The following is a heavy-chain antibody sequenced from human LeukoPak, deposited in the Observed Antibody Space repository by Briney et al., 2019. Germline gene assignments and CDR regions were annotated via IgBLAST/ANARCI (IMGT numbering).Heavy chain of an antibody. J-gene: IGHJ4*02. CDR2: IYPRDGST. CDR1: GYTFTSNY. Sequence: AVSVKVSCKASGYTFTSNYIHWVRQAPGQGLEWMGMIYPRDGSTSYAQKFQGRVTVTRDTSTSTVHMELSGLRSEDTAVYYCARDQEGFDYWGQGTLVTVSP. V-gene: IGHV1-46*01. CDR3: ARDQEGFDY.